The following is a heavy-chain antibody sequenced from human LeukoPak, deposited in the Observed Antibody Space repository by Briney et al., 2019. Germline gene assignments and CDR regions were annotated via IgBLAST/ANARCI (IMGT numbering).Heavy chain of an antibody. V-gene: IGHV4-39*01. CDR3: ASLQSSQGAFDI. Sequence: SETLSLTCTVSGDSISSSSYYWAWIRQPPGKGLEWIGSIYYSGSTYYNPSLKSRVTISVDTSKNQFSLKLSSVTAADTAVYYCASLQSSQGAFDIWGQGTMVTVSS. J-gene: IGHJ3*02. CDR1: GDSISSSSYY. CDR2: IYYSGST.